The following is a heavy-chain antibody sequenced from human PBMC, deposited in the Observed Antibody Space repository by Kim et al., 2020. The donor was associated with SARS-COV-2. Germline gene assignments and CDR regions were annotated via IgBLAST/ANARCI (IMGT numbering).Heavy chain of an antibody. CDR2: IDPNSGGT. CDR3: ARGRPVFDYGDYNYYYYGMDV. CDR1: GYTFTGYY. V-gene: IGHV1-2*05. D-gene: IGHD4-17*01. Sequence: ASVKVSCKASGYTFTGYYTHWVRQAPGQGLEWMGRIDPNSGGTNYAQKFQGRVTMTRDTSISTAYMELSRLRSDDTVVYYCARGRPVFDYGDYNYYYYGMDVWGQGTTVTVSS. J-gene: IGHJ6*02.